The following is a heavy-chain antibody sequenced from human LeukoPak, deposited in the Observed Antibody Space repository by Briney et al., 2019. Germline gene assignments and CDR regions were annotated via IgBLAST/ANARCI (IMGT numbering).Heavy chain of an antibody. CDR1: GYTLGDYG. CDR2: IRSKAYGGTT. V-gene: IGHV3-49*04. CDR3: SRESAQYSSSWYPDY. D-gene: IGHD6-13*01. J-gene: IGHJ4*02. Sequence: PGGSLRLSCTASGYTLGDYGMSWVRQAPGKGLEWVGFIRSKAYGGTTEYAASVKGRFTISRDDSKSIAYLQVNSLKTEDAAVYYCSRESAQYSSSWYPDYWGQGTLVTVSS.